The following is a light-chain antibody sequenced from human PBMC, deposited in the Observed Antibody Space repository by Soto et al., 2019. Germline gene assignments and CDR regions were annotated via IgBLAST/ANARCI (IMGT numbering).Light chain of an antibody. CDR1: TSNIGNNY. CDR2: DSY. V-gene: IGLV1-51*01. Sequence: QSVLTQPPSVSAAPGQQVTISCSGETSNIGNNYVSWYQQLPGTAPRLLIYDSYNRASGIPDRFSGSKSGTSATLAITGLQTGDEAVYYCGAWDSTLSNILFGGGTKVTVL. CDR3: GAWDSTLSNIL. J-gene: IGLJ2*01.